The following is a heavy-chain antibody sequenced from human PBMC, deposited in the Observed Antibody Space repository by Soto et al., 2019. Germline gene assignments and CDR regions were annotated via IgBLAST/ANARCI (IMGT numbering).Heavy chain of an antibody. Sequence: QVQLQESGPGLVRPSQTLSLTCTVSGGSISSGGYYWSWIRQHPGKGLEWIGYIYYSGSTYYNPSLKSRVTISVDTSKNQFSLKLSSVTAADTAVYYCARDGVDSSGYYSVGYWGQGTLVTVSS. J-gene: IGHJ4*02. CDR3: ARDGVDSSGYYSVGY. V-gene: IGHV4-31*03. CDR2: IYYSGST. CDR1: GGSISSGGYY. D-gene: IGHD3-22*01.